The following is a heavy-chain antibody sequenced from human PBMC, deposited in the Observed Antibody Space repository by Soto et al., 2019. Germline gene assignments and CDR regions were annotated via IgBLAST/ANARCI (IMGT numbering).Heavy chain of an antibody. Sequence: PSETLSLTCTVSGGSISSGDYYWSWIRQTTGKGLEWIGDIYYSGSTYYNPSLKSRVTISVDTSKNQFSLKLSSVTAADTAVYYCARFYGSGSYYGGDNWFDPWGQGALVTVSS. CDR1: GGSISSGDYY. CDR2: IYYSGST. D-gene: IGHD3-10*01. CDR3: ARFYGSGSYYGGDNWFDP. V-gene: IGHV4-30-4*01. J-gene: IGHJ5*02.